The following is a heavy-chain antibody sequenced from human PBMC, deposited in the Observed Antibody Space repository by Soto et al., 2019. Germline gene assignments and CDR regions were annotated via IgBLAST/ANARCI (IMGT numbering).Heavy chain of an antibody. J-gene: IGHJ6*02. V-gene: IGHV4-59*08. D-gene: IGHD2-21*01. CDR2: VYSTGGT. CDR1: SGPSSSHN. CDR3: VRQVIGNLHGHVDV. Sequence: QVQLQQSGPGLVKPSETLSLTCSVSSGPSSSHNWGWIRQPPGRGLEWIGYVYSTGGTSYNPSLKSRVTISADTSTNHISLTLTSVTAPDTAVYYCVRQVIGNLHGHVDVWGHGTTVRVPS.